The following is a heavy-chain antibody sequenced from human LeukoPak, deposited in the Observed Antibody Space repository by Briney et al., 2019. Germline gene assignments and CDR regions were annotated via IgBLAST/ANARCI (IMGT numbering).Heavy chain of an antibody. Sequence: PSETLSLTCAVSGGSISSSNWWSWVRQPPGKGLEWIGEIYHSGSTNYNPSLKSRVTISVDKSKNQFSLKLSSVTAADTAVYYCARDYGYSSGWYKGANAFDIWGQGTMVTVSS. V-gene: IGHV4-4*02. D-gene: IGHD6-19*01. CDR2: IYHSGST. CDR1: GGSISSSNW. CDR3: ARDYGYSSGWYKGANAFDI. J-gene: IGHJ3*02.